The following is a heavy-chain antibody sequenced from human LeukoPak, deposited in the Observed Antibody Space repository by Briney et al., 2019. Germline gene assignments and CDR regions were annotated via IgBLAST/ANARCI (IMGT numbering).Heavy chain of an antibody. V-gene: IGHV4-59*01. CDR3: ARVGGSYSNDY. Sequence: SETLSLTCTVSGGSISSYYGSWIRQPSGKGLEWIGYIYYSGSTNYNPSLKSRVTISVDTSKNQFSLKLSSVTAADTAVYYCARVGGSYSNDYWGQGTLVTVSS. CDR2: IYYSGST. CDR1: GGSISSYY. D-gene: IGHD1-26*01. J-gene: IGHJ4*02.